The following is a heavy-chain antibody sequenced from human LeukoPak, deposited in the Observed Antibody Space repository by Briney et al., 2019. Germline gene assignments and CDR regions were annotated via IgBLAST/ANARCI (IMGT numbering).Heavy chain of an antibody. CDR1: GFTFNDFA. V-gene: IGHV3-7*01. D-gene: IGHD2-21*02. CDR2: IKKDGSET. J-gene: IGHJ4*02. Sequence: PGGSLRLSCATPGFTFNDFAMNWVRHIPGKGLEWVANIKKDGSETHYVDSVVGRFTISRDSARNSLFLQMNNLRAEDTAVYYCVRACGGDCYLGDYWGQGTLVTVSS. CDR3: VRACGGDCYLGDY.